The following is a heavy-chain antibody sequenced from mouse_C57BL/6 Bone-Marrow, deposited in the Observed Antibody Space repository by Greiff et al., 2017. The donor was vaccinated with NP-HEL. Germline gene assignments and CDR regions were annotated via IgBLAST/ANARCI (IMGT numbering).Heavy chain of an antibody. CDR1: GYTFTSYW. CDR2: IHPNSGST. V-gene: IGHV1-64*01. Sequence: QVQLKQPGAELVKPGASVKLSCKASGYTFTSYWMHWVKQRPGQGLEWIGMIHPNSGSTNYNEKFKSKATLTVDKSSSTAYMQLSSLTSEDSAVYYCARSGSSWSYYAMDYWGQGTSVTVSS. D-gene: IGHD1-1*01. CDR3: ARSGSSWSYYAMDY. J-gene: IGHJ4*01.